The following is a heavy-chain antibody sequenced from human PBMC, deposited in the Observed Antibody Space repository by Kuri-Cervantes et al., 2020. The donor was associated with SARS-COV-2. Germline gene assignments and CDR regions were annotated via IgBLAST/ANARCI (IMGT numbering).Heavy chain of an antibody. CDR3: ARGHDRRVYFSTPAPYYFDF. CDR1: GFTFSSYS. Sequence: GGSLRLSCAASGFTFSSYSMNWVRQAPGKGLEWVSSISSTSSYIYYADSVKGRFTISRDNAKNSLYLQMNSLRAEDTAVYYCARGHDRRVYFSTPAPYYFDFWGQGILVTVSS. J-gene: IGHJ4*02. V-gene: IGHV3-21*01. D-gene: IGHD3-22*01. CDR2: ISSTSSYI.